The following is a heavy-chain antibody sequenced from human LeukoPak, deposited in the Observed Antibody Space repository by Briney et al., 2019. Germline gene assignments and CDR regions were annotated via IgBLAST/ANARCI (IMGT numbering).Heavy chain of an antibody. J-gene: IGHJ4*02. CDR1: GFTFSDHY. Sequence: GGSLRLSCAASGFTFSDHYLSWIRQAPGKGLEWISYISITSNTIHYADSVKGRFTISRDNAKNSLYLQMTSLRAEDTAIYYCARGGLDAYDYWGQGTLVTVSS. CDR3: ARGGLDAYDY. CDR2: ISITSNTI. V-gene: IGHV3-11*04. D-gene: IGHD5-24*01.